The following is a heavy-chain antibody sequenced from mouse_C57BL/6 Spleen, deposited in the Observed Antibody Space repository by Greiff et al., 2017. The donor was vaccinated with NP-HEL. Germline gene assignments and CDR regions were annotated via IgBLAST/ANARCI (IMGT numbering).Heavy chain of an antibody. CDR1: GYSITSGYY. V-gene: IGHV3-6*01. CDR3: ARDKDYDSPFAY. D-gene: IGHD2-4*01. J-gene: IGHJ3*01. CDR2: ISYDGSN. Sequence: EVKLQESGPGLVKPSQSLSLTCSVTGYSITSGYYWNWIRQFPGNKLEWMGYISYDGSNNYNPSLKNRISITRDTSKNQFFLKLNSVTTEDTATYYCARDKDYDSPFAYWGQGTLVTVSA.